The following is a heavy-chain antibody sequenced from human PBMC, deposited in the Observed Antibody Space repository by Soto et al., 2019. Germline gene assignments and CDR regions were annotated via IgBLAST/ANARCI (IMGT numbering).Heavy chain of an antibody. CDR2: IYLGDSDT. CDR1: GYSFSDYW. D-gene: IGHD2-21*01. Sequence: PGESLKISCKASGYSFSDYWIGWVRQMPGRRLVWMGIIYLGDSDTRYSASFQGQVTIPADKSISTTFLPWSRLTASDTAMYSCPRRGQYCGTGTGRYDPWGQGTLVTVS. CDR3: PRRGQYCGTGTGRYDP. J-gene: IGHJ5*02. V-gene: IGHV5-51*01.